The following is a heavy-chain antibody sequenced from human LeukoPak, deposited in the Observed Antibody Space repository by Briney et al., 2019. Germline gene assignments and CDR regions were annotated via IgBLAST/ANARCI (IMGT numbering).Heavy chain of an antibody. CDR3: SRDDNWAQENFDY. D-gene: IGHD1-20*01. Sequence: GGSLRLSCTASGFTFGDYGMSWFRQAPGKGLEWVGHIRSKTYGGTTEYATSIKGRFIISRDDSKSIAYLQMNSLKTEDTAVYYCSRDDNWAQENFDYWGQGTLVTVSS. CDR1: GFTFGDYG. CDR2: IRSKTYGGTT. V-gene: IGHV3-49*03. J-gene: IGHJ4*02.